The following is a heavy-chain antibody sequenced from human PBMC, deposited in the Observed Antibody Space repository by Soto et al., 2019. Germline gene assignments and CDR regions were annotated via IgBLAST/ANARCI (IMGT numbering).Heavy chain of an antibody. CDR3: ARGFPEQLVQNYFDY. CDR2: ISYDGSNK. J-gene: IGHJ4*02. D-gene: IGHD6-6*01. Sequence: GGSLRLSCAASGFTFSSYAMHWVRQAPGKGLEWVAVISYDGSNKYYADSVKGRFTISRDNSKNTLYLQMNSLRAEDTAVYYCARGFPEQLVQNYFDYWGQGTLVTVSS. CDR1: GFTFSSYA. V-gene: IGHV3-30-3*01.